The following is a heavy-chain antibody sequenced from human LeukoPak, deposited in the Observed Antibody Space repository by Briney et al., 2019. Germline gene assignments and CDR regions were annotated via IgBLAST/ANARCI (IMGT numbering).Heavy chain of an antibody. CDR1: GFTFSSYA. CDR3: ARDPTHDPHYYYYYMDV. CDR2: ISYDGSNK. J-gene: IGHJ6*03. V-gene: IGHV3-30*04. Sequence: PGGSLRLSCAASGFTFSSYAMHWVRQAPGKGLEWVAVISYDGSNKYYADSVKGRFTISRDNSKNTLYLQMNSLRAEDTAVYYCARDPTHDPHYYYYYMDVWGKGTTVTVSS.